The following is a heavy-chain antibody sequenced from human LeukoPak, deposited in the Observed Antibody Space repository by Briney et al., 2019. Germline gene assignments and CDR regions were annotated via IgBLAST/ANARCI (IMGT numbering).Heavy chain of an antibody. CDR3: ARAIKGLLWSGERGNYYFDY. V-gene: IGHV4-34*01. CDR2: INHSGST. Sequence: TSETLSLTCAVYGGSFSGYYWSWIRQPPGKGLEWIGEINHSGSTNYNPSLKSRVTISVDTSKNQFSLKLSSVTAADTAVYYCARAIKGLLWSGERGNYYFDYWGQGTLVTVSS. D-gene: IGHD3-10*01. J-gene: IGHJ4*02. CDR1: GGSFSGYY.